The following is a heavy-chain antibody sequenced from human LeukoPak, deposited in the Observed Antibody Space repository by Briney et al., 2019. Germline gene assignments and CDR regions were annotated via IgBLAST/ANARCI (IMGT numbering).Heavy chain of an antibody. CDR3: AKRGSYYDSSGYYVDY. CDR2: IRSDGSNK. D-gene: IGHD3-22*01. Sequence: GGSLRLSCAASGFTFGSYGMHWVRQAPGKGLEWVTFIRSDGSNKYYADSVKGRFTISRDNSKNTLYLQMNSLRAEDTAVYYCAKRGSYYDSSGYYVDYWGQGTLVTVSS. J-gene: IGHJ4*02. CDR1: GFTFGSYG. V-gene: IGHV3-30*02.